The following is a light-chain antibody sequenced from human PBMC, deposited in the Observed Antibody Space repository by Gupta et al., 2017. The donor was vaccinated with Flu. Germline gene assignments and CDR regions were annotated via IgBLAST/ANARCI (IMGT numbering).Light chain of an antibody. Sequence: PATLSVSPGERATLSCRSSESISSNLAWYQQKPGQAPRLLIFGASTRANGIPAGFSGSGSGTEFTLTISSLQSEDFAVYYCQQYNKWPRTFGQGTXVEIK. J-gene: IGKJ1*01. CDR1: ESISSN. V-gene: IGKV3-15*01. CDR2: GAS. CDR3: QQYNKWPRT.